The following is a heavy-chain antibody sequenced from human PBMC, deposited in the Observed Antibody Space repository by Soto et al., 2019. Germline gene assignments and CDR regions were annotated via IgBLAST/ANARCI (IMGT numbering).Heavy chain of an antibody. V-gene: IGHV3-66*01. CDR1: GFTVSSNY. CDR2: IYSGGST. Sequence: GGSLRLSCAASGFTVSSNYMSWVHQAPGKGLEWVSVIYSGGSTYYADSVKGRFTISRDNSKNTLYLQMNSLRAEDTAVYYCAREPCSSTSCSFDYWGQGTLVTVSS. D-gene: IGHD2-2*01. J-gene: IGHJ4*02. CDR3: AREPCSSTSCSFDY.